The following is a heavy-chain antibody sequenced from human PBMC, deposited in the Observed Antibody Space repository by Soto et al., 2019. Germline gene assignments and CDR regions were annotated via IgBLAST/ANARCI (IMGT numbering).Heavy chain of an antibody. D-gene: IGHD6-6*01. CDR1: GFTFSDYS. Sequence: VGSLRLSCVASGFTFSDYSMSWIRQAPGKGLEWLAFIDSRGRTLSYADSVRGRFTISRDNAENSVYLQMDSLRVDDTAVYYCARQAARNYIDSWGQGNSVTVSS. CDR2: IDSRGRTL. CDR3: ARQAARNYIDS. V-gene: IGHV3-11*01. J-gene: IGHJ4*02.